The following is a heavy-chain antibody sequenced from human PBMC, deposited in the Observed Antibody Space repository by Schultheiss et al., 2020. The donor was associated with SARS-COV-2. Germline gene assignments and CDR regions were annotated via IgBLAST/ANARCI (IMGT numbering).Heavy chain of an antibody. CDR2: INPNSGGT. CDR1: GGTFSSYA. CDR3: ARGGNWFDP. J-gene: IGHJ5*02. Sequence: ASVKVSCKASGGTFSSYAISWVRQAPGQGLEWMGWINPNSGGTNYAQKLQGRVTMTTDTSTSTAYMELRSLRSDDTAVYYCARGGNWFDPWGQGTLVTVSS. V-gene: IGHV1-18*01.